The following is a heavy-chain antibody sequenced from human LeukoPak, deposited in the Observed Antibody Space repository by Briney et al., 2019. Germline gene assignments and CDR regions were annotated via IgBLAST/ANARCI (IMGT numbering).Heavy chain of an antibody. CDR1: GFTFSDYY. D-gene: IGHD2/OR15-2a*01. Sequence: GGSLRLSCAASGFTFSDYYMSWIRQAPGKGLEWVSYISSSGSTIYYADSVKGRFTISRDNAKNSLYLQMNSLRAEDTAVYYCAKRQLPGDQLPSAFDYWGQGTLVTVSS. V-gene: IGHV3-11*01. J-gene: IGHJ4*02. CDR3: AKRQLPGDQLPSAFDY. CDR2: ISSSGSTI.